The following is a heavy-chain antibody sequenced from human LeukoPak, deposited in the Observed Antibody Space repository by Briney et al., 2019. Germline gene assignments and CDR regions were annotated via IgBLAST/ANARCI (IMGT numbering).Heavy chain of an antibody. CDR2: IYYSGST. CDR3: ARGAPPGFWSGYYGSGGWFDP. D-gene: IGHD3-3*01. J-gene: IGHJ5*02. Sequence: SETLSLTCTVSGGSISSYYWSWIRQPPGKGLEWIGYIYYSGSTNYSPSLKSRVTISVDTSKNQFSLKLSSVTAADTAAYYCARGAPPGFWSGYYGSGGWFDPWGQGTLVTVSS. CDR1: GGSISSYY. V-gene: IGHV4-59*01.